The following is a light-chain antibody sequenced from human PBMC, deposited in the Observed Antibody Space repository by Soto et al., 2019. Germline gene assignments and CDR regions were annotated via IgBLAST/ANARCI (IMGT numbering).Light chain of an antibody. CDR2: DAS. CDR1: QSVSSY. CDR3: QQRSYWPPLT. Sequence: EIVLTQSPATLSLSPGERATLSCRASQSVSSYLAWYQQKPGQAPRLLIYDASNRATGIPARFSGSGSGTDFTLTISSLEPEDFAFYYCQQRSYWPPLTFGGGTKVEIK. V-gene: IGKV3-11*01. J-gene: IGKJ4*01.